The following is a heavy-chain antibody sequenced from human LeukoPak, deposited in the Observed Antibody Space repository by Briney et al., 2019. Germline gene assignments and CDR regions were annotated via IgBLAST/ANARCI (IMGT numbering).Heavy chain of an antibody. CDR1: GGSLSSSSYY. V-gene: IGHV4-39*01. CDR3: ARQPRQGIVEDAFDI. D-gene: IGHD3-16*02. CDR2: IYYSGST. Sequence: SETLSLTCTVSGGSLSSSSYYWGWIRQPPGKGLEWLGRIYYSGSTYYNPSLKCRVTISVDTSKTQFSLKLSSVTAADTAVYYCARQPRQGIVEDAFDIWGQGTMVTVSS. J-gene: IGHJ3*02.